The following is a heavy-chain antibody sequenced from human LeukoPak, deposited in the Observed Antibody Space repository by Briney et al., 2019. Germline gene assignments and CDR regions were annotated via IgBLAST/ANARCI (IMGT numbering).Heavy chain of an antibody. CDR1: GYTFSTYG. CDR3: AREACAHCTIDY. D-gene: IGHD1-1*01. V-gene: IGHV1-18*01. Sequence: GASVKVSCKTSGYTFSTYGITWVRQAPGQGLEWMGWISAYNGNTNLARNLRGRVTLTTDRSTTTAYMELTSLTSDDTAIYYCAREACAHCTIDYWGQGTLVTVSS. J-gene: IGHJ4*02. CDR2: ISAYNGNT.